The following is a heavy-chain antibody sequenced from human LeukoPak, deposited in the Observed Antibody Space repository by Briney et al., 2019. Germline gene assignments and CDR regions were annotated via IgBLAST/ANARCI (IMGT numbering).Heavy chain of an antibody. CDR2: INHSGRT. J-gene: IGHJ6*03. V-gene: IGHV4-34*01. CDR3: ARGPYYYYYMDV. Sequence: SETLSLTCAVYGGSFSGYYWSWIRQPPGKGLEWIGEINHSGRTNYNPSLKSRVTISVDTSKNQFSLKLSSVTAADTAVYYCARGPYYYYYMDVWGKGTTVTVSS. CDR1: GGSFSGYY.